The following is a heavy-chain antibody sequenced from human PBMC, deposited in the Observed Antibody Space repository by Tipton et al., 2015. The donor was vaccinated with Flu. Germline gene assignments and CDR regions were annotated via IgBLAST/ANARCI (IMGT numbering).Heavy chain of an antibody. CDR3: ARVRVRPDPYYYGMDV. CDR2: INPNSGGT. J-gene: IGHJ6*02. D-gene: IGHD4/OR15-4a*01. CDR1: GYTFTGYY. Sequence: QSGPEVKKPGASVKVSCKASGYTFTGYYMHWVRQAPGQGLEWMGWINPNSGGTNYAQKFQGRVTMTRDTSISTAYMELSRLRSDDTAVYYCARVRVRPDPYYYGMDVWGPGTTVTVSS. V-gene: IGHV1-2*02.